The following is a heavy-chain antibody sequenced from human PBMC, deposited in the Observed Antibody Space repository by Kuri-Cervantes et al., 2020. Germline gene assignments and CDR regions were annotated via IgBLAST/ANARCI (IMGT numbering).Heavy chain of an antibody. Sequence: SGPTLVKPTQTLALTCTFSGFSFNTSAVGWIRQPPGEALEWLALIYWDDDKRYSPSLKSRPTITKDTSKNQVVLTMTNMDPVDTATYYCAHGGGELSYRTGEFDIWGQGTMVTVSS. CDR3: AHGGGELSYRTGEFDI. CDR2: IYWDDDK. J-gene: IGHJ3*02. V-gene: IGHV2-5*02. CDR1: GFSFNTSA. D-gene: IGHD3-16*02.